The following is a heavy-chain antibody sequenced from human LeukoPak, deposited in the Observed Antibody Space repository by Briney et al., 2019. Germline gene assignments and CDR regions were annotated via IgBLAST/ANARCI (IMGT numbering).Heavy chain of an antibody. CDR3: ARGVVDFDWLWESDY. CDR2: ISSTSSYI. CDR1: GFIFRSYT. Sequence: PGGSLRLSCAASGFIFRSYTMNWVRQAPGKGLEWVSSISSTSSYIYYADSVKGRFTISRDNAKNSLYLQMNSLRAEDTAVYYCARGVVDFDWLWESDYWGQGTLVTVSS. V-gene: IGHV3-21*01. D-gene: IGHD3-9*01. J-gene: IGHJ4*02.